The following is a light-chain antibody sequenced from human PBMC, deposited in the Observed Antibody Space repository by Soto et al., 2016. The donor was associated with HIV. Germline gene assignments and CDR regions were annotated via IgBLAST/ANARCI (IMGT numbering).Light chain of an antibody. V-gene: IGKV1D-16*01. CDR2: AAS. J-gene: IGKJ4*01. CDR3: QHYNSYPPS. Sequence: DIQMTQSPSSLSASVGDRVTITCRASQGISRWLVWYQQKPGKAPKSLIYAASNLQSGVPSRFSGGGSGTDFTLTISSLQPEDSAAYYCQHYNSYPPSFGGGTKVEX. CDR1: QGISRW.